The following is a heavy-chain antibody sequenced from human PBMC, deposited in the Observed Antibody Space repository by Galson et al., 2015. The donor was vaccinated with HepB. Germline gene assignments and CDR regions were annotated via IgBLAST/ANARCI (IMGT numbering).Heavy chain of an antibody. CDR3: ARHEGAGQLLYRWGGIDYYGMDV. CDR2: IDPSDSYT. CDR1: GYSFTSYW. Sequence: QSGAEVKKPGESLRISCKGSGYSFTSYWISWVRQMPGKGLEWMGRIDPSDSYTNYSPSFQGHVTISADKSISTAYLQWSSLKASDTAMYYCARHEGAGQLLYRWGGIDYYGMDVWGQGTTVTVSS. J-gene: IGHJ6*02. V-gene: IGHV5-10-1*01. D-gene: IGHD2-2*02.